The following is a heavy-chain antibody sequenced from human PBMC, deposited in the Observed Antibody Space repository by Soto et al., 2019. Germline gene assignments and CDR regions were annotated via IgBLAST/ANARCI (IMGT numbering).Heavy chain of an antibody. V-gene: IGHV1-3*01. CDR3: ARGIKYGAYSRWFDP. J-gene: IGHJ5*02. D-gene: IGHD4-17*01. CDR2: INAGNGNT. CDR1: GYTFTSYA. Sequence: GASVKVSCKASGYTFTSYAMHWVRQAPGQRLEWMGWINAGNGNTKYSQKFQGRVTITRDTSASTAYMELSSLRSEDTAVYFCARGIKYGAYSRWFDPWGQGTLVTSPQ.